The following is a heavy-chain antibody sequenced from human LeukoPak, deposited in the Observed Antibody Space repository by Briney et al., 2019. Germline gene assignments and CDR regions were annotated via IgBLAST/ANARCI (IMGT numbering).Heavy chain of an antibody. CDR3: ARDESRRYYGSGSQTRVVAFDI. J-gene: IGHJ3*02. V-gene: IGHV4-4*07. CDR2: IYTSGST. Sequence: QPSETLSHTCTVSGGSISSYYWSWIRQPAGKGLEWIGRIYTSGSTNYNPSLKSRVTMSVDTSKNQFSLKLSSVTAADTAVYYCARDESRRYYGSGSQTRVVAFDIWGQGTMVTVSS. D-gene: IGHD3-10*01. CDR1: GGSISSYY.